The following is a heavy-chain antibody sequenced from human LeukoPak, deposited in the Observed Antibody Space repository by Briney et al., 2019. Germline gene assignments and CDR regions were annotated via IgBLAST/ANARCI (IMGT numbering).Heavy chain of an antibody. Sequence: ASVKVSCKVSGYTLTELSMHWVRQAPGKGLEWMGGFDPEDGETIYAQKFQGRVTMTEDTSTDTAYMELSSLRSEDTAVYYCAGDNDSRDPPHFDYWGQGTLVTVSA. CDR1: GYTLTELS. D-gene: IGHD3-16*01. CDR2: FDPEDGET. J-gene: IGHJ4*02. CDR3: AGDNDSRDPPHFDY. V-gene: IGHV1-24*01.